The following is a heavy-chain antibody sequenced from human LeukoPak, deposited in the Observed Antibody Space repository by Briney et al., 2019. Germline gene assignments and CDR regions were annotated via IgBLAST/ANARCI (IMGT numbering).Heavy chain of an antibody. CDR3: ARDLGYQLLWDDWFDP. V-gene: IGHV1-69*10. J-gene: IGHJ5*02. D-gene: IGHD2-2*01. CDR1: GCTFSGYA. CDR2: IIPILGKA. Sequence: GASVKVSCKASGCTFSGYAISWVRQAPGQGLEWMGGIIPILGKANYAQKFQGRVTITRDKSTSTAHMELSSQISEDRAVYYCARDLGYQLLWDDWFDPWRQGTRDTVSS.